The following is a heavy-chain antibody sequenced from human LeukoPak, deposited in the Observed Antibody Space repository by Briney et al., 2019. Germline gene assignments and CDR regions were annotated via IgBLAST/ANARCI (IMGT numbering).Heavy chain of an antibody. CDR1: GGSFSGYY. J-gene: IGHJ4*02. Sequence: SETLSLTCAVYGGSFSGYYWSWIRQPPGKGLEWIGEINHSGSTNYNPSLKSRVTISVDTSKNQFSLKLSSVTAADTAVYYRARNPIAAAGTFDYWGQGTLVTVSS. D-gene: IGHD6-13*01. CDR3: ARNPIAAAGTFDY. V-gene: IGHV4-34*01. CDR2: INHSGST.